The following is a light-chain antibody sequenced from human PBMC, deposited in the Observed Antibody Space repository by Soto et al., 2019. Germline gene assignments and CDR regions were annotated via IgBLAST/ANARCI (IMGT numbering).Light chain of an antibody. J-gene: IGKJ1*01. CDR1: QSVSSN. V-gene: IGKV3-15*01. Sequence: EIVMTQSPATLSVSPGERATLSCRASQSVSSNLAWYQQKPGQAPRLLIYGASTRATGIPARFSGSGSGTEFTLTISSLQSXXXAXXXXQQYNNWWTFGQGTKVEIK. CDR2: GAS. CDR3: QQYNNWWT.